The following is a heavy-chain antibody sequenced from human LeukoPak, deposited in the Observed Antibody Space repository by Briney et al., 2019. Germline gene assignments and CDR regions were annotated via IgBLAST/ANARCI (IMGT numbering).Heavy chain of an antibody. CDR1: GFTFSSYSM. CDR2: VHLSGTS. D-gene: IGHD1-26*01. CDR3: ARESGAFSPFGF. Sequence: GSLRLSCAASGFTFSSYSMNWVRQAPGKGLEWIGEVHLSGTSNYNPSLKSRVSMSIDKSKNQLSLKLTSVTAADTAMYYCARESGAFSPFGFWGQGTLVTVSS. V-gene: IGHV4-4*02. J-gene: IGHJ4*02.